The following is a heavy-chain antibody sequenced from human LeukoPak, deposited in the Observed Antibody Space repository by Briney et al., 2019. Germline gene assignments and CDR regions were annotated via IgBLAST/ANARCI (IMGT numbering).Heavy chain of an antibody. V-gene: IGHV4-4*07. D-gene: IGHD5-18*01. Sequence: SETLSLTCTVSGGSIGSYYWSWIRQPAGKGLEWIGRIYTSGSTNYSPSLKSRVTMSVDTSKNQFSLKLSSVTAADTAVYYCARDGYSYAPDYWGQGTLVTVSS. CDR1: GGSIGSYY. CDR2: IYTSGST. CDR3: ARDGYSYAPDY. J-gene: IGHJ4*02.